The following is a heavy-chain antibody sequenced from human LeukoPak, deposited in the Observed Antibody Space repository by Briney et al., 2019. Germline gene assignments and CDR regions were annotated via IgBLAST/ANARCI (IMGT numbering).Heavy chain of an antibody. CDR1: GFTFSTYN. V-gene: IGHV3-48*01. CDR3: ARDGGDCSSTSCYRGVDP. J-gene: IGHJ5*02. D-gene: IGHD2-2*02. Sequence: GGSLRLSCAASGFTFSTYNMNWVRQAPGKGLEWVSYISSSSSTIYYADSVKGRFTISRDNAKNSLYLQMNSLRAEDTAVYYCARDGGDCSSTSCYRGVDPWGQGTLVTVSS. CDR2: ISSSSSTI.